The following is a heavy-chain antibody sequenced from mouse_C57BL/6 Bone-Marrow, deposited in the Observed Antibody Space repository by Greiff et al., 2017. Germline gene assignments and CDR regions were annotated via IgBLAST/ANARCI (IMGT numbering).Heavy chain of an antibody. Sequence: EVQLQQSGPGLAKPSQTLSLTCSVTGYSITSDYWNWIRKFPGNKLEYMGYISYSGSTYYNPSLKSRISITRDTSKSQYYLQLNSVTTEDTATYXCARSPYYGSSPRYWYFDVWGTGTTVTVSS. V-gene: IGHV3-8*01. CDR3: ARSPYYGSSPRYWYFDV. CDR2: ISYSGST. CDR1: GYSITSDY. D-gene: IGHD1-1*01. J-gene: IGHJ1*03.